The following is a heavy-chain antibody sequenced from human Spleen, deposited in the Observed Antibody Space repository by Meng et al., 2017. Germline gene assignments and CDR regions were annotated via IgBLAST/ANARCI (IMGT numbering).Heavy chain of an antibody. V-gene: IGHV3-23*01. CDR2: ISGSGGST. CDR3: AREGLAVAGLDY. Sequence: GESLKISCAASGFTFSSYGMNWVRQAPGKGLEWVSAISGSGGSTYYADSVKGRFTISRDNSKSTLYLQMNSLRAEDTAVYYCAREGLAVAGLDYWGQGTLVTVSS. CDR1: GFTFSSYG. J-gene: IGHJ4*02. D-gene: IGHD6-19*01.